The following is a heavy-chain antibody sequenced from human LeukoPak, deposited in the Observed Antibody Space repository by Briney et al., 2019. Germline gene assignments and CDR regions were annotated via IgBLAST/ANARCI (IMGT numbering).Heavy chain of an antibody. CDR1: GGTFSSYA. V-gene: IGHV1-69*04. Sequence: ASVKVSCKASGGTFSSYAISWVRQAPGQGLEWMGRIIPILGIANYAQKFQGRVTITADKSTSTAYMELSSLRSEDTAVYYCARDLWYSSSWYREYNWFDPWGQGTLVTVSP. CDR3: ARDLWYSSSWYREYNWFDP. CDR2: IIPILGIA. D-gene: IGHD6-13*01. J-gene: IGHJ5*02.